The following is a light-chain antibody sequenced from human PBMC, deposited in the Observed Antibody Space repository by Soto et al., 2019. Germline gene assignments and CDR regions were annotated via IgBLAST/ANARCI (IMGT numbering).Light chain of an antibody. Sequence: DIQMTQSPSTLSASVGDRVTITCRAGQSINKCLAWYQQKPGKAPKLLIYDSFSLESGVPSRFSGSGSVTEFTLTISSLQPDDFETYCSQHYKGGSPQTFGQGTKVEIK. J-gene: IGKJ1*01. CDR2: DSF. V-gene: IGKV1-5*01. CDR3: QHYKGGSPQT. CDR1: QSINKC.